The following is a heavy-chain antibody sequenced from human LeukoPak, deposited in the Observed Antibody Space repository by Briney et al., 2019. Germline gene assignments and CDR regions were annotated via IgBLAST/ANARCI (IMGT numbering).Heavy chain of an antibody. CDR3: ARDSSSGWSGYYYYGMDV. V-gene: IGHV3-23*01. Sequence: GGSLRLSCAASGFTFSSYAMSWVRQAPGKGLEWVSAISGSGGSTYYADSVKGRFTISRDNSKNTLYLQMNSLRAEDTAVYYCARDSSSGWSGYYYYGMDVWGQGTTVTVSS. CDR2: ISGSGGST. CDR1: GFTFSSYA. J-gene: IGHJ6*02. D-gene: IGHD6-19*01.